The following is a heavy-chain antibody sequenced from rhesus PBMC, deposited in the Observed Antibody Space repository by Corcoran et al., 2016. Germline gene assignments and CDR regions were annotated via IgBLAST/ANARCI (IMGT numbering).Heavy chain of an antibody. CDR3: ARGKYTYFDY. J-gene: IGHJ4*01. D-gene: IGHD1-44*01. CDR2: IYGSGGGT. Sequence: QVQLQESGPGLVKPSETLSLTCAVSGGSISDDYYWSWIRQPPGKGLEWIGYIYGSGGGTNYNPSLKSRVTISIETSKNQFSLKLSSVTAADTAVYYCARGKYTYFDYWGQGVLVTVSS. V-gene: IGHV4-106*01. CDR1: GGSISDDYY.